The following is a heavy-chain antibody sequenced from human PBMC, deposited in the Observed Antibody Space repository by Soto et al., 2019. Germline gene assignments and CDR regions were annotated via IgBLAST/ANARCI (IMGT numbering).Heavy chain of an antibody. J-gene: IGHJ6*03. V-gene: IGHV2-5*02. Sequence: SGPTLVNPTQTLTLTCTFSGFSLSTSGVGVGWIRQPPGKALEWLALIYWDDDKRYSPSLKSRLTITKDTSKNQLVLTMTNMDPVDTAIFFFAYSYTVTPWRDYYYYMDVWGKGTTVTVSS. CDR3: AYSYTVTPWRDYYYYMDV. CDR1: GFSLSTSGVG. CDR2: IYWDDDK. D-gene: IGHD4-17*01.